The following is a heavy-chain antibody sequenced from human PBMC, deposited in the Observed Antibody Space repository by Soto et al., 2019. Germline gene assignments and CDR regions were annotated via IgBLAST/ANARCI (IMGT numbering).Heavy chain of an antibody. CDR2: IYYSGST. D-gene: IGHD2-21*02. J-gene: IGHJ1*01. Sequence: SETLSLTCTVSGGSISSYYWSWIRQSPGKGLEWIGYIYYSGSTNYNPSLKSRVTISVDTSKNQFSLKLSSVTAADTAVYYCASYQVTASTEYVQHWGQGTLVT. V-gene: IGHV4-59*01. CDR1: GGSISSYY. CDR3: ASYQVTASTEYVQH.